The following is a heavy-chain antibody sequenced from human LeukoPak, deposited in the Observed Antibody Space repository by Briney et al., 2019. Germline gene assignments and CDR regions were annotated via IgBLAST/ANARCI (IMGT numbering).Heavy chain of an antibody. D-gene: IGHD2-15*01. CDR2: IYYSGST. CDR1: GGSISSYY. CDR3: ARRRVVAATLDY. Sequence: SETLSLTCTVSGGSISSYYWNWIRQPPGKGLEWIGSIYYSGSTYYNPSLKSRVTISVDTSKNQFSLKLSSVTAADTAVYYCARRRVVAATLDYWGQGTLVTVSS. J-gene: IGHJ4*02. V-gene: IGHV4-39*01.